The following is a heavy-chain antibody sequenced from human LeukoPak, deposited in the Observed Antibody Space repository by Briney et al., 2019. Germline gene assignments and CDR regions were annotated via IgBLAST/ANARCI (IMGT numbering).Heavy chain of an antibody. Sequence: PSETLSLTCTVSGGSISSYYWSWIRQPAGKGLEWIGRIYTSGSTNYNPSLKSRVTMSVDTSKNQFSLKLSSVTAADPAVYYCARVLVRWFGEPRVDAFDIWGQGTMVTVSS. D-gene: IGHD3-10*01. CDR3: ARVLVRWFGEPRVDAFDI. CDR2: IYTSGST. J-gene: IGHJ3*02. V-gene: IGHV4-4*07. CDR1: GGSISSYY.